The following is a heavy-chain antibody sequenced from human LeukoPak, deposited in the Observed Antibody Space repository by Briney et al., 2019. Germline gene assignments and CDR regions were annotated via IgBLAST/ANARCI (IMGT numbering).Heavy chain of an antibody. V-gene: IGHV4-59*11. CDR3: ARGLSSIFGVASSYFDY. CDR2: ISDSGST. J-gene: IGHJ4*02. D-gene: IGHD3-3*01. Sequence: SETLSLTCVVSGGSLSTHHWSWIRQSPGRGLEWIGYISDSGSTNYNPSLKSRVTISVDTSKNQFSLKLSSVTAADTAVYYCARGLSSIFGVASSYFDYWGQGTLVTVSS. CDR1: GGSLSTHH.